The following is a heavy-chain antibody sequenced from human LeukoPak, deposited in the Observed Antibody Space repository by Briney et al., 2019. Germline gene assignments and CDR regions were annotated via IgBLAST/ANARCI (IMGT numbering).Heavy chain of an antibody. D-gene: IGHD2-15*01. CDR1: GFTFSSYS. J-gene: IGHJ4*02. CDR2: ISSSSSYI. CDR3: AREYCSGGSCYPNYFDY. V-gene: IGHV3-21*01. Sequence: GGSLRLSCAASGFTFSSYSMNWVRQAPGKGLEWVSSISSSSSYIYYAGSVKGRFTISRDNAKNSLYLQMNSLRAEDTAVYYCAREYCSGGSCYPNYFDYWGQGTLVTVSS.